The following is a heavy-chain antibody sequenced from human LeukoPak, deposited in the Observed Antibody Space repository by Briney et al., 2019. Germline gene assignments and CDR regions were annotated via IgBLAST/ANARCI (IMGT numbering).Heavy chain of an antibody. D-gene: IGHD3-10*01. V-gene: IGHV4-34*01. CDR2: INHSGST. J-gene: IGHJ5*02. CDR3: ARYYGSGASGFDP. Sequence: SETLSLTCAVYGGSFSGYYWSWIRQPPGKGLEWIGEINHSGSTNYNPSLKSRVTISVDTSKNQFSLKLSSVTAADTAVYYCARYYGSGASGFDPWGQGTLVTVSS. CDR1: GGSFSGYY.